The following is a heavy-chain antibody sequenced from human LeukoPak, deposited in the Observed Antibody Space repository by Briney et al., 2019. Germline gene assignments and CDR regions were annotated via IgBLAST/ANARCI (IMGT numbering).Heavy chain of an antibody. CDR3: ARDNPRGFGYGTAGDY. V-gene: IGHV3-21*01. CDR1: GFTFSSYS. J-gene: IGHJ4*02. Sequence: GGSLRLSCAASGFTFSSYSMNWVRQAPGKGLEWVSSITSSGSNTYYVDSVKGRFTISRDNAKNTLYLQMNSLRAEDTAVYYCARDNPRGFGYGTAGDYWGQGTLVTVSS. CDR2: ITSSGSNT. D-gene: IGHD2-8*02.